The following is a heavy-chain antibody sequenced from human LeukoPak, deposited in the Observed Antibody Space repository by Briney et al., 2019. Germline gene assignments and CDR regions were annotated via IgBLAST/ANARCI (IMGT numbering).Heavy chain of an antibody. CDR2: INPDGTTK. Sequence: GGSLRLSCAASGFPFSSYSMTWVRQAPRKGLEWVANINPDGTTKFYVDSVKGRFTISRDNALNSLYLQMNSLRAEDTAIYYCARSIPYGTTWYGRSDYWGQGTLVTVSS. J-gene: IGHJ4*02. CDR3: ARSIPYGTTWYGRSDY. V-gene: IGHV3-7*03. CDR1: GFPFSSYS. D-gene: IGHD6-13*01.